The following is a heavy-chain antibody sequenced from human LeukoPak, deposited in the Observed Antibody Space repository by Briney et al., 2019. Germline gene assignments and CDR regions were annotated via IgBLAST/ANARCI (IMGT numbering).Heavy chain of an antibody. CDR1: GYTFTSYD. Sequence: ASVKVSCKASGYTFTSYDINWVRQATGQGLEWMGWMNPNSGNTGYAQKFQGRATMTRNTSISTAYMELSSLRSEDTAVYYCARGPSGILWFGELWAHYYYYGMDVWGQGTTVTVSS. J-gene: IGHJ6*02. D-gene: IGHD3-10*01. CDR3: ARGPSGILWFGELWAHYYYYGMDV. V-gene: IGHV1-8*01. CDR2: MNPNSGNT.